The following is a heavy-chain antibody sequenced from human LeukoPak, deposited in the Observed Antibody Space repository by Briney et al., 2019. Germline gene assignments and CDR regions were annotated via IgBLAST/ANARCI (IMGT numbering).Heavy chain of an antibody. J-gene: IGHJ4*02. CDR1: GFTFSSYS. Sequence: PGGSLRLSCAASGFTFSSYSMNWVRQAPGKGLEWVSSISSSSSYIYYADSVKGRFTISRDNAKNSLYLQMNSLRAEDTAVYYCARTPPVVPAATDLAYWGQGTLVTVSS. CDR2: ISSSSSYI. CDR3: ARTPPVVPAATDLAY. V-gene: IGHV3-21*01. D-gene: IGHD2-2*01.